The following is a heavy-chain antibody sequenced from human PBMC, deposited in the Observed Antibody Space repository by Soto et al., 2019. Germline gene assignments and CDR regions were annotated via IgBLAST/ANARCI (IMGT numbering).Heavy chain of an antibody. CDR1: GGTFSSYT. V-gene: IGHV1-69*02. Sequence: QVQLVQSGAEVKKPGSSVKVSCKASGGTFSSYTISWVRQAPGQGLEWMGRIIPILGIANYAQKFQGRVTIPADKATSTAYMELSSMRSEDTAVYYCAKMARRDWDINWGQGTLVTVSS. CDR2: IIPILGIA. J-gene: IGHJ4*02. D-gene: IGHD2-15*01. CDR3: AKMARRDWDIN.